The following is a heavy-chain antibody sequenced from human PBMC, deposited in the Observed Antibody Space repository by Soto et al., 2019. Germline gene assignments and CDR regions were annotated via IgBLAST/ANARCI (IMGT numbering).Heavy chain of an antibody. CDR3: ARARRQRYDSRAHHDAFDI. D-gene: IGHD3-22*01. Sequence: EVQLVESGGGLVKPGGSLRLSCAASGFTFSRYTMNWVRQAPGKGLEWVSSIGSSSSFPFYADSVKGRFAISRDNPRNALYLQMDSLRAEDTAMYYCARARRQRYDSRAHHDAFDIWGPGTMVTVSS. CDR2: IGSSSSFP. J-gene: IGHJ3*02. V-gene: IGHV3-21*04. CDR1: GFTFSRYT.